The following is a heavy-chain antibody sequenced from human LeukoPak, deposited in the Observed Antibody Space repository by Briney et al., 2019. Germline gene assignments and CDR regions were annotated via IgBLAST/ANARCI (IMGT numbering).Heavy chain of an antibody. CDR1: GGSISSYY. CDR2: IYYSGST. V-gene: IGHV4-59*12. D-gene: IGHD6-13*01. CDR3: AREERGPYSSSWYVNYYYMDV. J-gene: IGHJ6*03. Sequence: PSETLSLTCTVSGGSISSYYWSWIRQPPGKGLEWIGYIYYSGSTNYNPSLKSRVTMSVDTSKNQFSLKLSSVTAADTAVYYCAREERGPYSSSWYVNYYYMDVWGKGTTVTISS.